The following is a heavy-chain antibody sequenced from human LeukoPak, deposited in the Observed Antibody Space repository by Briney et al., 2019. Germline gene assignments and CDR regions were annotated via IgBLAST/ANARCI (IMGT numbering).Heavy chain of an antibody. CDR2: INHSGST. CDR1: GGSFSGYY. Sequence: PSETLSLTCAVYGGSFSGYYWSWIRQPPGKGPEWIGEINHSGSTSYNPSLKSRVTISVDTSKNQFSLKLSSVTAADTAVYYCVRVVCSSTSCYFRYHLDYWGQGTLVTVSS. CDR3: VRVVCSSTSCYFRYHLDY. D-gene: IGHD2-2*01. V-gene: IGHV4-34*01. J-gene: IGHJ4*02.